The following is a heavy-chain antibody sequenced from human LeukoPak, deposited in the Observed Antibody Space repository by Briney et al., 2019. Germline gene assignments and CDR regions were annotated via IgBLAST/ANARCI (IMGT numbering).Heavy chain of an antibody. CDR3: TTARGGSGWKFDY. Sequence: GGSLRLSCAASGLTFSTYWMYWVRQAPGKGLEWVGRIKSKTDGGTTDYAAPVKGRFTISRDDSKNTLYLQMNSLKTEDTAVYYCTTARGGSGWKFDYWGQGTLVTVSS. J-gene: IGHJ4*02. CDR2: IKSKTDGGTT. CDR1: GLTFSTYW. V-gene: IGHV3-15*01. D-gene: IGHD6-19*01.